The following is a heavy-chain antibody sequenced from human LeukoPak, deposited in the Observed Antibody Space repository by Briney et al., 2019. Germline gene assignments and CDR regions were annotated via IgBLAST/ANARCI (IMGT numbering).Heavy chain of an antibody. V-gene: IGHV3-21*01. J-gene: IGHJ3*02. CDR3: ARDSVRGGDAFDI. CDR2: TSSSSSYI. Sequence: NPGGSLRLSCAASGFTFSSYSMNWVRQAPGKGLEWVSSTSSSSSYIYYADSVKGRFTISRDNAKNSLYMQMNSLRAEDTAVYYCARDSVRGGDAFDIWGQGTMVTVSS. CDR1: GFTFSSYS. D-gene: IGHD3-10*02.